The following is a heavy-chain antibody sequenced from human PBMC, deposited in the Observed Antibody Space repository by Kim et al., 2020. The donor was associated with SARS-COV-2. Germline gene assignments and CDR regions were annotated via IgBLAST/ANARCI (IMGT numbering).Heavy chain of an antibody. Sequence: ASVKVSCKASGYTFTSYAMNWVRQAPAQGLEWMGWINTNTWNPTYAQGFTGRLVSSLVTSVSTASLQTSSLEAEDTAVYYCARDNLVGEPSTHAFDIWGQGTMVTVSS. D-gene: IGHD3-10*01. CDR3: ARDNLVGEPSTHAFDI. CDR2: INTNTWNP. V-gene: IGHV7-4-1*02. J-gene: IGHJ3*02. CDR1: GYTFTSYA.